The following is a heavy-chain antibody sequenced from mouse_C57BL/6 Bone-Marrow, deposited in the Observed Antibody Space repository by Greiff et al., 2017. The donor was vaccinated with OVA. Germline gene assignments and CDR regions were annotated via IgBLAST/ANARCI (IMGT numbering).Heavy chain of an antibody. CDR1: GFNIKNTY. J-gene: IGHJ1*03. CDR3: ARRSITTVVATDWYFDV. D-gene: IGHD1-1*01. Sequence: VQLQQSVAELVRPGASVKLSCTASGFNIKNTYMHWVKQRPEQGLEWIGRIDPANGNTKYAPKFQGKATITADTSSNTAYLQLSSLISEDTAIYYCARRSITTVVATDWYFDVWGTGTTVTVSS. V-gene: IGHV14-3*01. CDR2: IDPANGNT.